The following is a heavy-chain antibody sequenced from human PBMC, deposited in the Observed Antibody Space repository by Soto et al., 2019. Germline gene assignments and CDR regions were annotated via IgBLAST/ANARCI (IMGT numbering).Heavy chain of an antibody. D-gene: IGHD1-26*01. J-gene: IGHJ4*02. V-gene: IGHV3-30*18. Sequence: GGSLRLSCAASGFTFSSYGMHWVRQAPGKGLEWVAVISYDGSNKYYADSVKGRFTISRDNSKNTLYLQMNSLRAEDTAVYYCAKELVSDGPNDYWGQGTLVTVSS. CDR1: GFTFSSYG. CDR2: ISYDGSNK. CDR3: AKELVSDGPNDY.